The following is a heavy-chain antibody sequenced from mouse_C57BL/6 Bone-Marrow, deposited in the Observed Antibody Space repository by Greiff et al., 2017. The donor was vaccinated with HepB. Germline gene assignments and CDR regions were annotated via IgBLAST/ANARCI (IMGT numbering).Heavy chain of an antibody. CDR3: AREVYYSYYFDY. D-gene: IGHD1-1*01. V-gene: IGHV1-63*01. J-gene: IGHJ2*01. CDR2: IYPGGGYT. Sequence: QVQLQQSGAELVRPGPSVKMSCKASGYTFTNYWIGWAKQRPGHGLEWIGDIYPGGGYTNYNEKFKGKATLTADKSSSTAYMQFSSLTSEDSAIYYCAREVYYSYYFDYWGQGTTLTVSS. CDR1: GYTFTNYW.